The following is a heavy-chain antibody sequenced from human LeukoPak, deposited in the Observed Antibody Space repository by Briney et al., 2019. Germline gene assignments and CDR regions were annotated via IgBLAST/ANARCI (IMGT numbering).Heavy chain of an antibody. CDR2: IHHTGST. CDR3: ARSGTYLYSSTHDY. J-gene: IGHJ4*02. Sequence: PSETLSLTCAVYGGSFGGYYWSWIRQSPGKGLEWIGEIHHTGSTAYNPSLQSRVIILLDSSKKQFSLKLNSLAAADSGVYYCARSGTYLYSSTHDYWGQGTLITVSS. D-gene: IGHD2-2*01. V-gene: IGHV4-34*01. CDR1: GGSFGGYY.